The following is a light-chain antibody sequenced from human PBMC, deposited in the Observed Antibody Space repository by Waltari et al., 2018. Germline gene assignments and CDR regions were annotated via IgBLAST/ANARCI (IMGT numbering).Light chain of an antibody. Sequence: SVLTQTPSVSGDPGQRVPISWPVSGPHIGGGSDRNWYQQHPGTVPKLLIYSNRHRPSGVPDRFSGSKSGTSASLAISGLQAEDEAYYYCQSFDSGLSGWVFGGGTKLTVL. V-gene: IGLV1-40*01. CDR1: GPHIGGGSD. CDR3: QSFDSGLSGWV. CDR2: SNR. J-gene: IGLJ3*02.